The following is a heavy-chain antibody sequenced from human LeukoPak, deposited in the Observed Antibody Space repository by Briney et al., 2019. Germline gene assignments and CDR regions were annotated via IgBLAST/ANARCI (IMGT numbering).Heavy chain of an antibody. CDR2: INPNSGGT. V-gene: IGHV1-2*02. J-gene: IGHJ6*02. CDR3: ASPLHGDYYYYGMDV. D-gene: IGHD4-17*01. Sequence: GASVKVSCKASGYTFTGYYMHWVRQAPGQGLEWMGWINPNSGGTNYAQKLQGRVTMTTDTSTSTAYMELRSLRSDDTAVYYCASPLHGDYYYYGMDVWGQGTTVTVSS. CDR1: GYTFTGYY.